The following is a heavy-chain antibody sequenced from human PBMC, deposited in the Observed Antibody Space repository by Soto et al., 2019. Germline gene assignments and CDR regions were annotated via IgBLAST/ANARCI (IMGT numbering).Heavy chain of an antibody. CDR3: ARGRIVVVVAATGSWFDP. Sequence: ETLSLTCAVYGGSFSGYYWSWIRKPPGKGLEWIGEINHSGSTNYNPSLKSRVTISVDTSKNQFSLKLSSVTAADTAVYYCARGRIVVVVAATGSWFDPWGQGTLVTVSS. D-gene: IGHD2-15*01. CDR2: INHSGST. V-gene: IGHV4-34*01. J-gene: IGHJ5*02. CDR1: GGSFSGYY.